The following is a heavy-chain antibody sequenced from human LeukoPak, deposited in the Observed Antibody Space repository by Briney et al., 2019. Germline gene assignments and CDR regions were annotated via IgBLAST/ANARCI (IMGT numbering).Heavy chain of an antibody. Sequence: GRSLRLSCEASGFTFSSYGMHWVRQAPGKGLEWVALISYDGSNKYYVDSVKGRFTISRDNSKNTLYLQMNSLRAEDTAVYYCAKDIREPAAYYYYGMDVWGQGTTVTVSS. CDR2: ISYDGSNK. D-gene: IGHD1-26*01. CDR1: GFTFSSYG. J-gene: IGHJ6*02. V-gene: IGHV3-30*18. CDR3: AKDIREPAAYYYYGMDV.